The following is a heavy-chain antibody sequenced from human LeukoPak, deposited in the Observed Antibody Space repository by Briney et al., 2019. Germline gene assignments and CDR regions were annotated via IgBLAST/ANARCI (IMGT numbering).Heavy chain of an antibody. CDR2: IKQDGSEK. J-gene: IGHJ2*01. Sequence: GGSLRLSCVASKSTFSNYWMRWVRQAPGKGLEWVANIKQDGSEKDYVDSVKGRFTISRDNAKNSLYLQMNSLRAGDTAVYYCARVVTMAYSSSWQRPHWYFDLWGRGTLVTVSS. V-gene: IGHV3-7*01. CDR1: KSTFSNYW. D-gene: IGHD6-13*01. CDR3: ARVVTMAYSSSWQRPHWYFDL.